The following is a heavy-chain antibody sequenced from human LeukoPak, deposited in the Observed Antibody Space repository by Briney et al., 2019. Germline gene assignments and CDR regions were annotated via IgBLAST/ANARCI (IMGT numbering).Heavy chain of an antibody. Sequence: GGSLRLSCAASGFTFSTYWMHWVRQAPGKGLVWVSRIKSDGGTNYADSVKGRFTISRDNAKKTVSLQMNSLRPEDMGVYYCARAPSEIGGYYPEYFRHWGQGTLVTVSS. J-gene: IGHJ1*01. V-gene: IGHV3-74*01. CDR3: ARAPSEIGGYYPEYFRH. D-gene: IGHD3-22*01. CDR1: GFTFSTYW. CDR2: IKSDGGT.